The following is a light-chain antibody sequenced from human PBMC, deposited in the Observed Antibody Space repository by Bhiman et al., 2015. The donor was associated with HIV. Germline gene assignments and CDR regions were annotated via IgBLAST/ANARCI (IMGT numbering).Light chain of an antibody. Sequence: QSALTQPASVSGSPGQSITISCTGTSSDVGNYNYVSWYQQHPGKAPKLMIYDVSQRPSGVSNRFSGSKSGNTASLTISGLQAEDEADYYCSSYTSSTGAFGGGTKLTVL. CDR2: DVS. V-gene: IGLV2-14*03. J-gene: IGLJ2*01. CDR1: SSDVGNYNY. CDR3: SSYTSSTGA.